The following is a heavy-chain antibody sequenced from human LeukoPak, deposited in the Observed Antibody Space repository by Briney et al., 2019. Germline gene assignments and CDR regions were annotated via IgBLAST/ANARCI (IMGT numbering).Heavy chain of an antibody. D-gene: IGHD1-20*01. CDR2: IYPGDSDT. V-gene: IGHV5-51*01. CDR1: GYSFTSYW. J-gene: IGHJ5*02. CDR3: ARTSPARYNWNPNWFDP. Sequence: GESLKISCKGSGYSFTSYWIGWVRQMPGKGLEWMGIIYPGDSDTRYSPSFQGQVTISADKSISTAYLQWSSLKASDTAMYYCARTSPARYNWNPNWFDPWGQGTLVTVSS.